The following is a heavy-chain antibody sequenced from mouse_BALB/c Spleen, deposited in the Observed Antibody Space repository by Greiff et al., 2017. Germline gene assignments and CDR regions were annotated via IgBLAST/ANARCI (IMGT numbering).Heavy chain of an antibody. CDR2: INPYNDGT. Sequence: VQLQQPGPELVKPGASVKMSCKASGYTFTSYVMHWVKQKPGQGLEWIGYINPYNDGTKYNEKFKGKATLTSDKSSSTAYMELSSLTSEDSAVYYCASQFPYYYGSSYDAMDYWGQGTSVTVSS. J-gene: IGHJ4*01. CDR3: ASQFPYYYGSSYDAMDY. CDR1: GYTFTSYV. V-gene: IGHV1-14*01. D-gene: IGHD1-1*01.